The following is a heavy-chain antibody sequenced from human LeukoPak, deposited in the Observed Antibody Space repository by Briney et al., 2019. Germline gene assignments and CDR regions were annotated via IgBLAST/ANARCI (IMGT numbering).Heavy chain of an antibody. CDR3: ARVGLTMDRGVVTYYYYMDV. V-gene: IGHV3-48*03. CDR2: ISNSGSTK. D-gene: IGHD3-10*01. Sequence: GGSLRLSCAASGFTFSSYEMNWIRQAPGKGLEWISYISNSGSTKYHADSVKGRFTISRDNAKNSVFLQMNSLQAEDTAVYYCARVGLTMDRGVVTYYYYMDVWGKGTTVIVSS. J-gene: IGHJ6*03. CDR1: GFTFSSYE.